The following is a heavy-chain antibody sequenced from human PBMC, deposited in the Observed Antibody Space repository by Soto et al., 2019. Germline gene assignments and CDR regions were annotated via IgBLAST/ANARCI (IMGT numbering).Heavy chain of an antibody. J-gene: IGHJ4*02. V-gene: IGHV4-31*03. CDR1: GGSVRRGNYY. D-gene: IGHD3-10*01. Sequence: QVQLQDSGPGLVKPSQTLSLTCTVSGGSVRRGNYYWSWIRQFPGKGLEWIGYISNSGRTHYNPCIMSRITILVDTSKNQFFLELRSVTAAGTALYYCARADYATGSYYPDYWGQGTLVSVSS. CDR3: ARADYATGSYYPDY. CDR2: ISNSGRT.